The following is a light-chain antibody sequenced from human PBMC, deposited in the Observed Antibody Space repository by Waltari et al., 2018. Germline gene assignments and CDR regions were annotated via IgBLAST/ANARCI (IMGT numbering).Light chain of an antibody. J-gene: IGLJ2*01. CDR1: SSNIGAGYD. Sequence: QSVLTQPPSVSGAPGQRVTISCTGSSSNIGAGYDVHWYQQLPGTAPKLLSQGNSNRPSGVPDRFSGSKSGTAASLAITGLQAEDEADYYCQSYDSSLSVVFGGGTKLTVL. V-gene: IGLV1-40*01. CDR3: QSYDSSLSVV. CDR2: GNS.